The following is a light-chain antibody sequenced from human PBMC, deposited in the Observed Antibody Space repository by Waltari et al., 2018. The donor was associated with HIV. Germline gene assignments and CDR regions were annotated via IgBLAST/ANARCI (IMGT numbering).Light chain of an antibody. CDR3: PSCDDKLDGCV. V-gene: IGLV1-44*01. CDR2: NNV. Sequence: QSLLPQPLSASGTPGQRGTISCSGSSSNIGSNTVNWPQQLPGPAPRALIYNNVQRPSGVPDRFSGSKSCTSASLAISALQSEDQGDYYCPSCDDKLDGCVFGGGTRLTVL. J-gene: IGLJ3*02. CDR1: SSNIGSNT.